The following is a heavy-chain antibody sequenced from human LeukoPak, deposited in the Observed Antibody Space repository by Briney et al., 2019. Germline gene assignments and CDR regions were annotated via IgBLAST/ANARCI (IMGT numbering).Heavy chain of an antibody. CDR1: GYTFTSYG. J-gene: IGHJ4*02. Sequence: ASVNVSCKASGYTFTSYGISWVRQAPGQGLEWMGWISAYNGNTNYAQKLQGRVTMTTDTSTSTAYMELRSLRSDDTAVYYCARSEGSSSWFPFDYWGQGTLVTVSS. D-gene: IGHD6-13*01. CDR3: ARSEGSSSWFPFDY. CDR2: ISAYNGNT. V-gene: IGHV1-18*01.